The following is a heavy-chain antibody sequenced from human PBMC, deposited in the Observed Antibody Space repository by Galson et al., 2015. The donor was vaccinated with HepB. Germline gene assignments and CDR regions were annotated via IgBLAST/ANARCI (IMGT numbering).Heavy chain of an antibody. CDR2: IYYSGST. Sequence: LSLTCTVSGDSISSSSYYWGWIRQPPGKGLEWIGSIYYSGSTNYNPSLKSRVTISVDTSKNQFSLKLSSVTAADTAVYYCARVGADPPGAFDIWGQGTMVTVSS. CDR1: GDSISSSSYY. J-gene: IGHJ3*02. V-gene: IGHV4-39*07. D-gene: IGHD3-16*01. CDR3: ARVGADPPGAFDI.